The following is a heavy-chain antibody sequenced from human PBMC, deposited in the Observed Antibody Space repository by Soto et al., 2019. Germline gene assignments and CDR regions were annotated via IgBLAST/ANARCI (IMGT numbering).Heavy chain of an antibody. Sequence: QVQLVQSGAEVKKPGSSVTVSCKASGGTFSSYTISWVRQAPGQGLEWMGGIIPIFGTANYAQRFQGRVTITADESTSTADMELSSLRSEDTGVYCCARGNHRWLQLWYFDLWGRGTLVTVSS. CDR2: IIPIFGTA. J-gene: IGHJ2*01. CDR3: ARGNHRWLQLWYFDL. V-gene: IGHV1-69*12. D-gene: IGHD5-12*01. CDR1: GGTFSSYT.